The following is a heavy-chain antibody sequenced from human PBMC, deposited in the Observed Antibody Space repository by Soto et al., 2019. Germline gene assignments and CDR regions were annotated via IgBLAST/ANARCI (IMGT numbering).Heavy chain of an antibody. V-gene: IGHV4-34*01. CDR1: GGSFSGYY. CDR3: AGGRLPHLHYYGMDV. Sequence: PSETLSLTCAVYGGSFSGYYWSWIRQPPGKGLEWIGEINHSGSTNYNPSLKSRVTISVDTSKNQFSLKLSSVTAADTAVYYCAGGRLPHLHYYGMDVWGQGTTVTVSS. CDR2: INHSGST. J-gene: IGHJ6*02. D-gene: IGHD3-3*02.